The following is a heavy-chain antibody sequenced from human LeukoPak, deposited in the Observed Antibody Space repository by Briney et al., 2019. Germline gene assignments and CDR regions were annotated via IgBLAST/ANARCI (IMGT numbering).Heavy chain of an antibody. D-gene: IGHD6-6*01. CDR1: GYTFTDYY. Sequence: GASVKVSCKASGYTFTDYYIHWVRQAPGQGLEWMGWINPNSGDTNSAQNFQGRVTMTRDTSISTAYMELSRLRSDDTAVYYCARLGSSSFDWGQGTLVTVSS. CDR2: INPNSGDT. CDR3: ARLGSSSFD. J-gene: IGHJ4*02. V-gene: IGHV1-2*02.